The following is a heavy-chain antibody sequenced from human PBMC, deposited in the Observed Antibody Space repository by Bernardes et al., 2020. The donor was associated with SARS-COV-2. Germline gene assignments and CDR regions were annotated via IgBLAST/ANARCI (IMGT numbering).Heavy chain of an antibody. J-gene: IGHJ6*02. Sequence: SVKVSCKASGGTFSSYAISWVRQAPGQGLEWMGRIIPILGIANYAQKFQGRVTITADKSTSTAYMELSSLRSEDTAVYYCARCGGDCQYYYYYYGMDVWGQGTTVTVSS. D-gene: IGHD2-21*01. CDR3: ARCGGDCQYYYYYYGMDV. CDR1: GGTFSSYA. CDR2: IIPILGIA. V-gene: IGHV1-69*04.